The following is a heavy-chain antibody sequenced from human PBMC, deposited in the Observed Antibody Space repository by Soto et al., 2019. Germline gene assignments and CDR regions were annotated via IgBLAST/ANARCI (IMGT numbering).Heavy chain of an antibody. CDR2: MNPNSGNT. V-gene: IGHV1-8*02. Sequence: VASVKVSCKSFGYSFTSFDVHWVRQASGQGLEWMGRMNPNSGNTDYAQRFQGRVTMTRNTSINTAYMELNSLTSDDTAVYYCARGDWFGNWIDPWGPGTLVTVSS. CDR3: ARGDWFGNWIDP. D-gene: IGHD3-9*01. CDR1: GYSFTSFD. J-gene: IGHJ5*02.